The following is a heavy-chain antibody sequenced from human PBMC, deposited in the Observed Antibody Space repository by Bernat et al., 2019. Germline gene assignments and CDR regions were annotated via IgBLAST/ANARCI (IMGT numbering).Heavy chain of an antibody. CDR1: GGSISSSSYY. J-gene: IGHJ4*02. D-gene: IGHD1-7*01. V-gene: IGHV4-39*01. CDR3: ARTVTGTSTYFDS. CDR2: IYYSGST. Sequence: QLQLQESGPGLVKPSETLSLTCTVSGGSISSSSYYWGWIRQPPGKGLEWIGSIYYSGSTYYNPSLKSRVTISVDTSKNQFSLKLSSVTAADTAVYYWARTVTGTSTYFDSWGQGTLVTVSS.